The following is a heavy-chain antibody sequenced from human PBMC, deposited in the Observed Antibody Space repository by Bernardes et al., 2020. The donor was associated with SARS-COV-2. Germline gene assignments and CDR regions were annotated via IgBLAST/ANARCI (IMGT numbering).Heavy chain of an antibody. CDR3: ARDPGLFFTGSFDS. CDR1: GGATTNSY. J-gene: IGHJ4*01. V-gene: IGHV4-59*13. Sequence: SETLSLTCSVSGGATTNSYWNWIRQPPGKGLEWIGYVYHIGTTSYNPSLKGRVTISRDTSKRQVSLTLTSVSAADTALYYCARDPGLFFTGSFDSWGHGILVTVSS. CDR2: VYHIGTT.